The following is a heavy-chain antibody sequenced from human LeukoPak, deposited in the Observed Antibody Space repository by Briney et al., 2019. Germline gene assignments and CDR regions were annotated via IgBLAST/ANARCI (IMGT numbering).Heavy chain of an antibody. V-gene: IGHV1-69*04. CDR2: IIPILGIA. Sequence: SVKVSCKASGGTFSSYAISWVRQAPGRGLEWMGRIIPILGIANYAQKFQGRVTITADKSTSTAYMELSSLRSEDTAVYYCAREGLDPYCSSTSCYLGAFDIWGQGTMVTVSS. J-gene: IGHJ3*02. D-gene: IGHD2-2*01. CDR3: AREGLDPYCSSTSCYLGAFDI. CDR1: GGTFSSYA.